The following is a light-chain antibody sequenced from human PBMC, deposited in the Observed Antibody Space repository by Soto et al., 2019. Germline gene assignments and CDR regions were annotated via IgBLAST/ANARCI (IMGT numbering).Light chain of an antibody. V-gene: IGKV3-11*01. CDR3: QQRNNWLT. CDR2: GAS. CDR1: QGVGTY. Sequence: EIVLTQSPATLSLSPVERAVLSCRASQGVGTYLAWYQQRPGQAPRLLIYGASNRAPGIPARFSGSGSGTDFPLTTGSLETEDFAVYFCQQRNNWLTFGGGTKVEIK. J-gene: IGKJ4*01.